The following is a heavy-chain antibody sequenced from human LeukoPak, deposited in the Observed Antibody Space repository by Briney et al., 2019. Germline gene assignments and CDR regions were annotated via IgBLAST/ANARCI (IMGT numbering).Heavy chain of an antibody. D-gene: IGHD3-10*01. CDR1: GFTFTSYA. Sequence: PGGSLRLSCAASGFTFTSYAMTWVRQAPGKGLEWVSGISNSGSSTYYADSVKGRFTISRDNFKNTVDLQLSSLRAVDTAVYYCANTMVRGSYNMDVWGQGTTVTVSS. CDR3: ANTMVRGSYNMDV. J-gene: IGHJ6*02. CDR2: ISNSGSST. V-gene: IGHV3-23*01.